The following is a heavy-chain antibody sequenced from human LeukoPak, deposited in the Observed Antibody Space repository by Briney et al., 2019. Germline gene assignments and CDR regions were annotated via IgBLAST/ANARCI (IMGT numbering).Heavy chain of an antibody. Sequence: GGSLRLSCAASGFTFSSYGMHWVRQAPGKGLEWVALIWYDGSNKYYADSVKGRFTISRDSSKNTLYLQMNSLRAEDTAVYYCARDWSGSYVDHWGQGTLVTVSS. D-gene: IGHD3-3*01. CDR1: GFTFSSYG. CDR2: IWYDGSNK. J-gene: IGHJ4*02. CDR3: ARDWSGSYVDH. V-gene: IGHV3-33*01.